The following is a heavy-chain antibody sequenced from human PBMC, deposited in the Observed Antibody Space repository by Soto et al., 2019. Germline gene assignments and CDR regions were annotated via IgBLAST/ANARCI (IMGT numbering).Heavy chain of an antibody. D-gene: IGHD5-12*01. CDR2: IYYSGST. CDR3: ARRYGGAIDY. V-gene: IGHV4-59*08. CDR1: SSAICSGY. J-gene: IGHJ4*02. Sequence: VTLSLACSIWSSAICSGYRGWIRQPPGKGLEWIGYIYYSGSTNCNPSLKSRVTISVDTSKNQFSLKLSSVTAADTAVYYCARRYGGAIDYWGQGTLVTVS.